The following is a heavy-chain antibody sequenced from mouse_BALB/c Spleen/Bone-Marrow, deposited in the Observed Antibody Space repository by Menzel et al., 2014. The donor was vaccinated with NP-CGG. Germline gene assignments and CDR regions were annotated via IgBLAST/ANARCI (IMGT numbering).Heavy chain of an antibody. D-gene: IGHD4-1*01. CDR2: INPGSGGT. CDR3: ARWLGPGWYFDV. Sequence: VQLQQSGAELVRPGTSVKVSCKASGYAFTDHLIEWVKQRPGQGLEWIGVINPGSGGTHYNEKFKGKATLTADKSSSTAYMQLSSLTSDDSAVYFCARWLGPGWYFDVWGAGTTVTVSS. V-gene: IGHV1-54*01. J-gene: IGHJ1*01. CDR1: GYAFTDHL.